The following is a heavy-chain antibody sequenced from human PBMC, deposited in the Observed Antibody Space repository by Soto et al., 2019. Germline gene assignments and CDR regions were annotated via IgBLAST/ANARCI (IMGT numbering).Heavy chain of an antibody. CDR2: IFSNDEK. Sequence: QVTLKESGPVLVKPTETLTLTCTVSGFSLSNARMGVSWIRQPPGKALEWLAHIFSNDEKSYSTSLKSRLTSSQDSSKSQVVLTMTNMDPVDTATYYCARIDYSNSGGMDVWGQGTTVTVSS. CDR1: GFSLSNARMG. D-gene: IGHD4-4*01. CDR3: ARIDYSNSGGMDV. J-gene: IGHJ6*02. V-gene: IGHV2-26*01.